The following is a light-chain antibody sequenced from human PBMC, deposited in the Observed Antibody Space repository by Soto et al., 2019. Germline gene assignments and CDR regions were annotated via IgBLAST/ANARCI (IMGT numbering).Light chain of an antibody. CDR3: QQRRHSPAIP. CDR1: QSVSSY. J-gene: IGKJ5*01. V-gene: IGKV3-11*01. CDR2: DAS. Sequence: EIVLTQSPATLSLSPGERATLSCRASQSVSSYLAWYQQKPGQAPRLLIYDASNRATGIPARFSGSGSGTDFTLTISSLEPEDFAVYYCQQRRHSPAIPFGPGPRPAIK.